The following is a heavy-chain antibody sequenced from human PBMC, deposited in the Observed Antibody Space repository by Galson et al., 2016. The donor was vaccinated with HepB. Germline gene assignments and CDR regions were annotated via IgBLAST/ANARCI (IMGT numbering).Heavy chain of an antibody. J-gene: IGHJ4*02. CDR1: GYTFTNYW. CDR3: ARHQTGDLDYFDY. Sequence: GAEVKKPGESLKISCTVSGYTFTNYWIGWVRQMPGKGLEWMGIFSPTDSDTRYSPSFQGQVTISADKSISTAYLLWSSLKASDTAIYYCARHQTGDLDYFDYWGQGTLVTVSS. CDR2: FSPTDSDT. D-gene: IGHD7-27*01. V-gene: IGHV5-51*01.